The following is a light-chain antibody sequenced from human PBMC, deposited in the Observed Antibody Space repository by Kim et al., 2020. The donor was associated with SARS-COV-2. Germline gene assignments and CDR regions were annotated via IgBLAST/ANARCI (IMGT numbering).Light chain of an antibody. CDR3: ETWDSKGV. CDR2: LEGSGSY. CDR1: SGHSSYI. J-gene: IGLJ2*01. Sequence: GSSVKLTCTLSSGHSSYIIAWHQQQPGKAPRYLMKLEGSGSYNKRSGVPDRFSGSSSGADRYLTIPNLQSEDEADYYCETWDSKGVFGGGTQLTVL. V-gene: IGLV4-60*03.